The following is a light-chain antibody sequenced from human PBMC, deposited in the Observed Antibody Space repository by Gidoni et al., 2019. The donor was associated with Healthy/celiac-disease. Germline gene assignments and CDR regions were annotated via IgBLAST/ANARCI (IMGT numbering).Light chain of an antibody. J-gene: IGLJ2*01. V-gene: IGLV1-40*01. CDR1: SSNIGAGYD. CDR2: GNS. CDR3: QSYDSSLGRV. Sequence: QSVLTQPPSVSGAPGQRVTIPCTGSSSNIGAGYDVHWYQQLPGTAPKRLIYGNSNRPSGVPDRFSGSKSGTSASLAITGLQAEDEADYYCQSYDSSLGRVFGGGTKLTVL.